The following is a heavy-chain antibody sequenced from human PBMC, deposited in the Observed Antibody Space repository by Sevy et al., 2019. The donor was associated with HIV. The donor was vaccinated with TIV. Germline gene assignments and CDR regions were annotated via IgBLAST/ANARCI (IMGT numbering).Heavy chain of an antibody. Sequence: ASVKVSCKVSGYTLTELSMHWVRQAPGKGLEWMGGFDPEDGETIYAQKFQGRVTMTEDTSTDTAYMELSSLRSEDTAVYYCATARGARLVGARGAWRNWFDPWGQGTLVTVSS. D-gene: IGHD6-19*01. J-gene: IGHJ5*02. CDR2: FDPEDGET. CDR1: GYTLTELS. V-gene: IGHV1-24*01. CDR3: ATARGARLVGARGAWRNWFDP.